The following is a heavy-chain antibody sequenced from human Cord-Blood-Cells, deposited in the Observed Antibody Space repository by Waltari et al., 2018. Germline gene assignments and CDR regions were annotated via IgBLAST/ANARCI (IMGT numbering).Heavy chain of an antibody. CDR2: IIPIFGTA. J-gene: IGHJ2*01. CDR1: GGTFRSYA. D-gene: IGHD1-26*01. V-gene: IGHV1-69*01. CDR3: ARVAVGEVLQPGDYWYFDL. Sequence: QVQLVQSGAEGTKPGSSVKVSCKAYGGTFRSYAISWVRQAPGQWLEWMGGIIPIFGTANYEQKFQGKVTITADESTSTAYMELSSLRSEDTAVYYCARVAVGEVLQPGDYWYFDLWGRGTLVTVSS.